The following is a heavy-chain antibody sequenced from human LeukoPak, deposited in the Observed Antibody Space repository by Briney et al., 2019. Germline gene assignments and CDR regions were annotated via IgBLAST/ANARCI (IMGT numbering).Heavy chain of an antibody. Sequence: EGSLRLSCAASGFTFSSYWMHLLRQAPAKGLVWLSSINSDGSTTSYADSVKGRFTISRDNAKNTLYLQMNSLRAEDTAVYYCARAYGMDVWGQGTTVTVSS. CDR1: GFTFSSYW. J-gene: IGHJ6*02. CDR2: INSDGSTT. V-gene: IGHV3-74*01. CDR3: ARAYGMDV.